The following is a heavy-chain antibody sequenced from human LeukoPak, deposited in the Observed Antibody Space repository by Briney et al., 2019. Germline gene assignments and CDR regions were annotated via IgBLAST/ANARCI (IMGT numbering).Heavy chain of an antibody. CDR2: IIGNGASS. CDR1: GYPFKVAG. D-gene: IGHD2-2*01. Sequence: GGSLRLSCTAPGYPFKVAGRHWLRQAPGKGLEWVSAIIGNGASSYYVDSVKGRFTIFRDNSKNTLYLQMNSLRAEDTGVYYCANRICSGTTCYPLDSWGQGTLVTVSS. J-gene: IGHJ4*02. CDR3: ANRICSGTTCYPLDS. V-gene: IGHV3-23*01.